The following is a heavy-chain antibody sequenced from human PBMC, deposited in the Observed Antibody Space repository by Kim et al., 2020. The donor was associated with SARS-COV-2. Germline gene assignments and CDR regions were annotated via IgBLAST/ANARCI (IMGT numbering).Heavy chain of an antibody. CDR2: IYYSGST. J-gene: IGHJ4*02. V-gene: IGHV4-39*01. CDR3: ARRVFGVVTPSFDY. Sequence: SETLSLTCTVSGGSISSSSYYWGWIRQPPGKGLEWIGSIYYSGSTYYNPSLKSRVTISVDTSKNQFSLKLSSVTAADTAVYYCARRVFGVVTPSFDYWGQGTLVTVSS. D-gene: IGHD3-3*01. CDR1: GGSISSSSYY.